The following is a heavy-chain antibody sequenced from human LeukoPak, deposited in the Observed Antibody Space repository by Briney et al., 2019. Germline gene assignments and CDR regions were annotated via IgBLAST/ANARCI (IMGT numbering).Heavy chain of an antibody. CDR2: IKPDGSEK. J-gene: IGHJ3*02. Sequence: GGSLRLSCAASHFTFTTYGMSWLRQAPGKGLEWVANIKPDGSEKYYVDSVKGRFTISRDNSKNTLYLQMNSLRAEDTAVYYCARDRNYYDSSGYDAFDIWGQGTMVTVSS. D-gene: IGHD3-22*01. V-gene: IGHV3-7*01. CDR3: ARDRNYYDSSGYDAFDI. CDR1: HFTFTTYG.